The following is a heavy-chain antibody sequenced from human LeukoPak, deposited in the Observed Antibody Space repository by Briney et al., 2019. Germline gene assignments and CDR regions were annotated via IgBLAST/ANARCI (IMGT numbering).Heavy chain of an antibody. V-gene: IGHV1-46*01. D-gene: IGHD2-15*01. CDR3: ARDYPYCSGGSCYPDY. CDR1: GYTLTSYY. Sequence: GASVKVSCKASGYTLTSYYMHWVRQAPGQGLEWMGIINPSGGSTSYAQKFQGRVTMTRDTSTSTVYMELSSLRSEDTAVYYCARDYPYCSGGSCYPDYWGQGTLVTVSS. CDR2: INPSGGST. J-gene: IGHJ4*02.